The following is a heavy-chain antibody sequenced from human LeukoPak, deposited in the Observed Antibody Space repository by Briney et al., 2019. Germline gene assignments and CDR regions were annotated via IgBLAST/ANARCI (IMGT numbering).Heavy chain of an antibody. J-gene: IGHJ4*02. Sequence: GRSLRLSCTASGFXFGDYAMSWVRQAPGKGLEWVGFIRSKAYGATTEYAASVKGRFTISRDDSKCIAYLQMNSLKTEDTAVYYCTTLDGDYKLDYWGQGTLVTVSS. CDR3: TTLDGDYKLDY. V-gene: IGHV3-49*04. CDR2: IRSKAYGATT. D-gene: IGHD4-17*01. CDR1: GFXFGDYA.